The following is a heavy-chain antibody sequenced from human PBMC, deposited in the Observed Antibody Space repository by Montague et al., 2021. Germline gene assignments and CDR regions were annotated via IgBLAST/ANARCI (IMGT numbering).Heavy chain of an antibody. Sequence: SLRLSCAASGFTFSSYAMHWVRQAPGKGLEWVAVISYDGSNKYYAGSVKGRFTISRDNSKNTLYLQMNSLRAEDTAVYYCARSLTSGLLPEYFQHWGQGTLVTVSS. J-gene: IGHJ1*01. CDR2: ISYDGSNK. D-gene: IGHD6-19*01. CDR1: GFTFSSYA. V-gene: IGHV3-30-3*01. CDR3: ARSLTSGLLPEYFQH.